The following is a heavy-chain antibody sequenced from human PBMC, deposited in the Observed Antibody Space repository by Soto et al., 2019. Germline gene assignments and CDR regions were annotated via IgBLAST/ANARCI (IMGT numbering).Heavy chain of an antibody. CDR2: IYYSGSN. D-gene: IGHD3-16*02. Sequence: SLTCTVSGCSVISFSYYLILIRHPPVKGLEWIGYIYYSGSNNYNPSLKSRVTISVDTSKNQFSLKLSSVTAADTAVYYCARGDYVWGSYRKEYWGKGNMVNVSS. V-gene: IGHV4-61*01. CDR1: GCSVISFSYY. J-gene: IGHJ4*02. CDR3: ARGDYVWGSYRKEY.